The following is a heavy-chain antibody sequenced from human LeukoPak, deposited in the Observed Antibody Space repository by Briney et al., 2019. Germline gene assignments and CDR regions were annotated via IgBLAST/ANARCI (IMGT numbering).Heavy chain of an antibody. J-gene: IGHJ4*02. CDR1: GGSISSGSYY. D-gene: IGHD3-10*01. Sequence: RASQTLSLTCTVSGGSISSGSYYWSWIRQPAGKGLEWIGRIYTSGSTNYNPSLKSRVTISVDTSKNQFSLKLSSVTAADTAVYYCARGLWFGDENPPYFDYWGQGILVTVSS. CDR2: IYTSGST. CDR3: ARGLWFGDENPPYFDY. V-gene: IGHV4-61*02.